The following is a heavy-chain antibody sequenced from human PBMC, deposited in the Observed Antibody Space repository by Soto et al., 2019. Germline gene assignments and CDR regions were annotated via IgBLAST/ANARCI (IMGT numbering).Heavy chain of an antibody. J-gene: IGHJ4*02. CDR3: ARQPTASAAHY. D-gene: IGHD2-21*01. V-gene: IGHV5-10-1*01. CDR2: IDPGDSFT. Sequence: EVQLVQSGAEVKKPGESLRISCKGSGYRFSNDWISWVRQMPGKGLEWMGRIDPGDSFTNISPSFQGHVTISVHKSINTAYLQWSSQKAADTAMYYCARQPTASAAHYWGQGTLVTVSS. CDR1: GYRFSNDW.